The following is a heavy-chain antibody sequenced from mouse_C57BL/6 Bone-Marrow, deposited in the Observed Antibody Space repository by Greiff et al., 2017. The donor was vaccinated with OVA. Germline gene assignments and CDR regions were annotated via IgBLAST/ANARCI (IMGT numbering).Heavy chain of an antibody. Sequence: EVKLMESGPGLVKPSQSLSLTCSVTGYSITSGYYWNWIRQFPENILEWVGYISYDGSTNYNQTLKNRITITRDTSTNQFFLKLNSVTTEDTATCYCAREALRWFDYWGQGTTLTVSS. CDR1: GYSITSGYY. CDR3: AREALRWFDY. CDR2: ISYDGST. J-gene: IGHJ2*01. V-gene: IGHV3-6*01.